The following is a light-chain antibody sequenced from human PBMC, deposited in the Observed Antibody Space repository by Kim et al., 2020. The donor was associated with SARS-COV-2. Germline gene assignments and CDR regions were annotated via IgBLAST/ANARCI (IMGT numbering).Light chain of an antibody. J-gene: IGKJ2*01. Sequence: SVCPGERATLTCRVSPSVSSNLAWYQQKPGQAPRLLIYGASTRATGIPARFSGSGSGTEFTLTISSLQSEDFAVYYCQQYNNWPYTFGQGTKLEI. CDR3: QQYNNWPYT. CDR1: PSVSSN. CDR2: GAS. V-gene: IGKV3-15*01.